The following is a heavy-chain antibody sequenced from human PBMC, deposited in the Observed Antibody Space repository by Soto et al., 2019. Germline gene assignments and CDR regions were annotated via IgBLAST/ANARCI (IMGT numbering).Heavy chain of an antibody. D-gene: IGHD5-12*01. V-gene: IGHV1-69*01. CDR3: ARGVGSGFDHWDFDL. J-gene: IGHJ2*01. CDR1: GVSFTDHG. Sequence: QVQLVQSGSEVKKPGSSVKVSGRASGVSFTDHGISWLRQAPGQGLEWIGGITPKFGTANYAPKFQGRVSITVDESKTTASVTLSSLRPEDTAVYFCARGVGSGFDHWDFDLWGRGTLITVAS. CDR2: ITPKFGTA.